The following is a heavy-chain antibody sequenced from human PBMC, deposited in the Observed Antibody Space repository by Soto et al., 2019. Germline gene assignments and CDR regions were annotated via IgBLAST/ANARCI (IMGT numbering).Heavy chain of an antibody. CDR2: ISWNSGSI. J-gene: IGHJ4*02. CDR3: AKGVRGVIIPREYYFDY. Sequence: LSLTCAASGFTFDDYAMHWVRQAPGKGLEWVSGISWNSGSIGYADSVKGRFTISRDNAKNSLYLQMNSLRAEDTALYYCAKGVRGVIIPREYYFDYWGQGTLVTVSS. V-gene: IGHV3-9*01. CDR1: GFTFDDYA. D-gene: IGHD3-10*01.